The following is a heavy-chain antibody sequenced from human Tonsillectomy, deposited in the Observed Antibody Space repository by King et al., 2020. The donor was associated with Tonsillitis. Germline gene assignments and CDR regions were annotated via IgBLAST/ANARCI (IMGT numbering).Heavy chain of an antibody. D-gene: IGHD3-10*01. V-gene: IGHV3-9*01. J-gene: IGHJ4*02. CDR1: GLTVDEYA. CDR2: ISWDSGSM. CDR3: AKGVPGSGGSSFDY. Sequence: VQLVESGGGLVQPGRSLRLSCAASGLTVDEYAMHWVRHAPGKGLGWVSGISWDSGSMDYADSVKGRFTISRDNAKNSLYLQMNSLRTEDTALYYCAKGVPGSGGSSFDYWGQGTLVTVSS.